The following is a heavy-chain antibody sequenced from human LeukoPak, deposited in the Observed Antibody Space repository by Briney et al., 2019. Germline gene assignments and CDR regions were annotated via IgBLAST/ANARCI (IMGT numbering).Heavy chain of an antibody. CDR3: ARAGAKYYYDSSAYYSTAFDI. CDR1: GGSVSSGSYY. J-gene: IGHJ3*02. CDR2: IYYSWST. Sequence: PSETLSLTCTVSGGSVSSGSYYWSWIRQPPGKGLEWIGMIYYSWSTNYNPSLKSRVTISVDTSKKQFSLKLSSVTAADTAVYYCARAGAKYYYDSSAYYSTAFDIWGQGTMVTVSS. D-gene: IGHD3-22*01. V-gene: IGHV4-61*01.